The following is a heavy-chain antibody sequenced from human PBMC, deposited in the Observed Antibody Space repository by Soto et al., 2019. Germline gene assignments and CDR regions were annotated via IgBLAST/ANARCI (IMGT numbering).Heavy chain of an antibody. CDR1: GFTFSSYW. J-gene: IGHJ6*03. V-gene: IGHV3-7*01. Sequence: GGSLRLSCAASGFTFSSYWMSWVRQAPGKGLEWVANIKQDGSEKYYVDSVKGRFTISRDNAKNSLYLQMNSLRAEDTAVYYCARDYDFWSGYYTHYYMDVWGKGTTVTVSS. CDR3: ARDYDFWSGYYTHYYMDV. CDR2: IKQDGSEK. D-gene: IGHD3-3*01.